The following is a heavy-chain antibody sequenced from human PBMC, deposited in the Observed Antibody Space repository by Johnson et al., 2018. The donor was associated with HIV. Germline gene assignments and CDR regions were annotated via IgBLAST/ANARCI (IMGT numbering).Heavy chain of an antibody. CDR1: GFTFSSFD. Sequence: QVQLVESGGGVVQPGRSLRLSCAASGFTFSSFDMHWVRQAPGKGLEWLSYISRSGGSIYYADSVKGRFTISRDNSKGTLDLQMDGLRPEDTALYYCAKDNPRLGGAFDIWGQGTMVTVSS. CDR3: AKDNPRLGGAFDI. J-gene: IGHJ3*02. V-gene: IGHV3-NL1*01. CDR2: ISRSGGSI. D-gene: IGHD3-16*01.